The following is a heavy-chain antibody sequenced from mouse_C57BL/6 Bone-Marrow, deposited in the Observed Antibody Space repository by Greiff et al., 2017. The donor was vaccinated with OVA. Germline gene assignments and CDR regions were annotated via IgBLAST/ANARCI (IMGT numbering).Heavy chain of an antibody. CDR2: INPSTGGT. CDR1: GYSFTGYY. V-gene: IGHV1-42*01. CDR3: ARGEDYDYPAWFAY. D-gene: IGHD2-4*01. Sequence: DVQLQESGPELVKPGASVKISCKASGYSFTGYYMNWVKQSPEKSLEWIGEINPSTGGTTYNQKFKAKATLTVDKSSSTAYMQLKSLTSEDSAVYYCARGEDYDYPAWFAYWGQGTLVTVSA. J-gene: IGHJ3*01.